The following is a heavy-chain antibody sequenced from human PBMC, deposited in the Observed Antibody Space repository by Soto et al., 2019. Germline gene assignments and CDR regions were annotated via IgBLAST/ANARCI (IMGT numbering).Heavy chain of an antibody. CDR1: GGSISSYY. CDR2: IYYSVST. V-gene: IGHV4-59*01. CDR3: ARTMKQLAFLDV. Sequence: SETLSLTCTVSGGSISSYYWSWIRQPPGRGLEWIGYIYYSVSTNYNPSLKSRVTISVDTSKNQFSLKLSSVTAADTAVYYCARTMKQLAFLDVWGQGTKVTVSS. D-gene: IGHD6-6*01. J-gene: IGHJ6*02.